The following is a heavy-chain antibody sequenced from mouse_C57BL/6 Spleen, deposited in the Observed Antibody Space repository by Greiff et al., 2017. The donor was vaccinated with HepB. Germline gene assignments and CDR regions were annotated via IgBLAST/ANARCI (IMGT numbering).Heavy chain of an antibody. V-gene: IGHV5-16*01. Sequence: EVKLVESEGGLVQPGSSMKLSCTASGFTFSDYYMAWVRQVPEKGLEWVANINYDGSSTYYLDSLKSRFIISRDNAKNILYLQMSSLKSEDTATYYCAREGMVGDAMDYWGQGTSVTVSS. CDR2: INYDGSST. J-gene: IGHJ4*01. CDR1: GFTFSDYY. D-gene: IGHD1-1*02. CDR3: AREGMVGDAMDY.